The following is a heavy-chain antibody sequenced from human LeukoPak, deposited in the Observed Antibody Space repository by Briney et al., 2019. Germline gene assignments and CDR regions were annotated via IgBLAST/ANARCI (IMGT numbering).Heavy chain of an antibody. J-gene: IGHJ4*02. Sequence: VGSLRLSCAAPGFTFSSYGMHWVRQAPGKGLEWVAFIRYDGSNKYYADSVKGQFTISRDNSKNTLYLQMNSLRAEDTAVYYCAKNRGLPLWGQGTLVTVSS. V-gene: IGHV3-30*02. CDR3: AKNRGLPL. CDR2: IRYDGSNK. CDR1: GFTFSSYG.